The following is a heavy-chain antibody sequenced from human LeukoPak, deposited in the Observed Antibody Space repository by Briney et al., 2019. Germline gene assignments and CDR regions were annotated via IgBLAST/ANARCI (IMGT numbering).Heavy chain of an antibody. Sequence: GGSLRLSCAASGFTFSSYGMHWVRQAPGKGLEWVAFIRYDGSNKYYADSAKGRFTISRDNSKNTLYLQMNSLRAEDTAVYYCASVVATILYFDYWGQGTLVTVSS. V-gene: IGHV3-30*02. CDR3: ASVVATILYFDY. D-gene: IGHD5-12*01. J-gene: IGHJ4*02. CDR1: GFTFSSYG. CDR2: IRYDGSNK.